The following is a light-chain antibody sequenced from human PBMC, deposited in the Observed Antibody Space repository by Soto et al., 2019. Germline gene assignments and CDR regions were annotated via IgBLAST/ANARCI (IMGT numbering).Light chain of an antibody. V-gene: IGLV2-14*01. Sequence: QSALTQPASVSGSPGQSITISCTGTSSDVGGYNYVSWYQLHPGKAPKLIIYEVSNRPSGVSNRFSGSKSGNTASLTISGLQAEDEDDYYCSSYTSSTAYVFGTG. J-gene: IGLJ1*01. CDR2: EVS. CDR3: SSYTSSTAYV. CDR1: SSDVGGYNY.